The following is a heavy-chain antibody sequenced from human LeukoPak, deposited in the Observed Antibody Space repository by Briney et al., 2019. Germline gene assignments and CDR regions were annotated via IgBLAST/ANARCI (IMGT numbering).Heavy chain of an antibody. CDR2: IYYSGST. D-gene: IGHD5-24*01. CDR3: ARAISWVEGPVDY. J-gene: IGHJ4*02. V-gene: IGHV4-59*01. CDR1: GGSISSYY. Sequence: PSETLSLTCTVSGGSISSYYWSWIRQPSGKGLEWIGYIYYSGSTNYNPSLKSRVTISVDTSKNQFSLKLSSVTAADTAVYYCARAISWVEGPVDYWGQGTLVTVSS.